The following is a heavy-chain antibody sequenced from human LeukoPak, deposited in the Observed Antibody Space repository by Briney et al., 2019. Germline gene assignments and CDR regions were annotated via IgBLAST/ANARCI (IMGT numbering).Heavy chain of an antibody. Sequence: PGGSLRLSCVASRFTFSSYEMNWVRQAPGKGLEWVSYISTTGRSMYYADSVKGRFTVSRDDAKNSVFLQMNSLRAEDTAVYYCARGGYIGYSGYDVKYHFDYWGQGTLVTVSS. D-gene: IGHD5-12*01. CDR1: RFTFSSYE. J-gene: IGHJ4*02. V-gene: IGHV3-48*03. CDR2: ISTTGRSM. CDR3: ARGGYIGYSGYDVKYHFDY.